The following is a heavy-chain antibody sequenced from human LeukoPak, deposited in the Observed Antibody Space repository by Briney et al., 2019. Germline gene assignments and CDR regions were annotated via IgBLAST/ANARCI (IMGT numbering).Heavy chain of an antibody. J-gene: IGHJ6*04. CDR3: TRDRWGGDYISRGMDV. D-gene: IGHD4-17*01. CDR1: EFSVGSNY. V-gene: IGHV3-49*04. CDR2: IRSKDYGGTT. Sequence: GGSLRLSCAASEFSVGSNYMTWVRQAPGKGLEWVGFIRSKDYGGTTDYAASVKGRFIISRDDSKSIAYLQMNSLKTEDTAVYYCTRDRWGGDYISRGMDVWGKGTTVTISS.